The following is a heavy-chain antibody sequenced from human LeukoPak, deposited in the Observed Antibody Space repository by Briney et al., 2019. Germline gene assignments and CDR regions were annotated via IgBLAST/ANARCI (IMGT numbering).Heavy chain of an antibody. CDR3: AKEDYAIAFDI. CDR2: ISSSSSTI. V-gene: IGHV3-48*04. Sequence: GGSLRLSCAASRFTFSSYSMNWVRQAPGKGLEWVSYISSSSSTIYYADSVKGRFTISRDNAKNSLYLQMNSLRAEDTALYYCAKEDYAIAFDIWGQGTMVTVSS. J-gene: IGHJ3*02. D-gene: IGHD4-17*01. CDR1: RFTFSSYS.